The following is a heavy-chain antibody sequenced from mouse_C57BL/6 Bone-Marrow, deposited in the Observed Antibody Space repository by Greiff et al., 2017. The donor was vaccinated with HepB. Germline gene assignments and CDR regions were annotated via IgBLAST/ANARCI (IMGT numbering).Heavy chain of an antibody. J-gene: IGHJ4*01. CDR1: GYTFTNYW. Sequence: VQLQQSGAELARPGASVKMSCKASGYTFTNYWIGWAKQRPGHGLEWIGDIYPGGGYTNYNEKFKGKATLTADKSSSTAYMQFSSLTSEDSAIYYCARSTAQATYAMDYWGQGTSVTVSS. V-gene: IGHV1-63*01. CDR3: ARSTAQATYAMDY. CDR2: IYPGGGYT. D-gene: IGHD3-2*02.